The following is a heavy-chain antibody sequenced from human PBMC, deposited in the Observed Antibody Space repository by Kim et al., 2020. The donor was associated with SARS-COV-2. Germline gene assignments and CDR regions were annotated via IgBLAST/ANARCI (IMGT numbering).Heavy chain of an antibody. J-gene: IGHJ4*02. CDR2: FDPEDGET. D-gene: IGHD3-10*01. V-gene: IGHV1-24*01. CDR3: ATELMGRNYYGSGSYG. CDR1: GYTLTELS. Sequence: ASVKVSCKVSGYTLTELSMHWVRQAPGKGLEWMGGFDPEDGETIYAQKFQGRVTMTEDTSTDTAYMELSSLRSEDTAVYYCATELMGRNYYGSGSYGWGQGTLVTVSS.